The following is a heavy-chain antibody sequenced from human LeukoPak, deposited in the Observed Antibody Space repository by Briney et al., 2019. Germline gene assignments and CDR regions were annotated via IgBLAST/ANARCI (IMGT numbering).Heavy chain of an antibody. D-gene: IGHD6-13*01. CDR3: AREGDSHSGQWFDP. J-gene: IGHJ5*02. CDR2: ISAYNGNT. CDR1: GYTFSGYY. V-gene: IGHV1-18*04. Sequence: ASVKVSCKASGYTFSGYYIHWVRQAPGQGLEWMGWISAYNGNTNYAQKLQGRVTMTTDTSTSTAYMELRSLRSDDTAVYYCAREGDSHSGQWFDPWGQGTLVTVSS.